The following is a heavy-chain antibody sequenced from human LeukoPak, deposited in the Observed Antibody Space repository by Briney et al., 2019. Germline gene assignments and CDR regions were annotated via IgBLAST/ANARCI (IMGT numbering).Heavy chain of an antibody. CDR1: GFTFSSYS. V-gene: IGHV3-21*01. J-gene: IGHJ3*02. CDR3: SRELGRGYASDLDAFDI. CDR2: ISTTSSDT. D-gene: IGHD6-19*01. Sequence: PGGSLRLSCAASGFTFSSYSMNWVRQAPGKGLEWVSSISTTSSDTHYADSVKGRFIISRDNAKNSLFLQMNSLRAEDTALYYCSRELGRGYASDLDAFDIWGQGTMVTVSS.